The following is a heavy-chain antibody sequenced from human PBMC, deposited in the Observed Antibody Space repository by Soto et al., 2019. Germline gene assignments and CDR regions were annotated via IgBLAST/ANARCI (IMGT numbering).Heavy chain of an antibody. J-gene: IGHJ2*01. CDR1: GFTLTGFG. CDR3: ARGYSYGSYWYFDL. CDR2: ITASNGNT. D-gene: IGHD5-18*01. Sequence: QLVQSGAEVKNPGASVKVSCKASGFTLTGFGITWVREAPGQGLEWMGWITASNGNTNYAQDLQGRVTMTTDTSTSTAYMELWRLRSDDTAAYYCARGYSYGSYWYFDLWGRGTLVTVSS. V-gene: IGHV1-18*04.